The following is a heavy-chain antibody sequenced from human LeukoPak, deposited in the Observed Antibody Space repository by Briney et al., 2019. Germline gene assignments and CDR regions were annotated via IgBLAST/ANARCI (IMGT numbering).Heavy chain of an antibody. CDR1: GFTFSSYG. V-gene: IGHV3-30*02. J-gene: IGHJ4*02. CDR2: IRYDGTNK. CDR3: AREMLRDGYNWETFGY. D-gene: IGHD5-24*01. Sequence: PGGSLRLSCAASGFTFSSYGMHWVRQAPGKGLEWVAFIRYDGTNKYYADSVKGRFTISRDNAKNSLYLQMNSLRAEDTAVYYCAREMLRDGYNWETFGYWGQGTLVTVSS.